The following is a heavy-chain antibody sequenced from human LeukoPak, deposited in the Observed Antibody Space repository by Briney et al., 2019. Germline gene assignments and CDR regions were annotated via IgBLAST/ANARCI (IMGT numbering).Heavy chain of an antibody. D-gene: IGHD5-18*01. CDR2: IFFTGPT. Sequence: SETLSLTCTVSGASMSHGFNYWGWIRQPPGKGLEWIGSIFFTGPTYYNPSLQSRLTISADSSKNQFSLRVTSVTAADTALYYCARQHNTAKVGAFDVWGQGTMVVVSS. J-gene: IGHJ3*01. CDR1: GASMSHGFNY. V-gene: IGHV4-39*01. CDR3: ARQHNTAKVGAFDV.